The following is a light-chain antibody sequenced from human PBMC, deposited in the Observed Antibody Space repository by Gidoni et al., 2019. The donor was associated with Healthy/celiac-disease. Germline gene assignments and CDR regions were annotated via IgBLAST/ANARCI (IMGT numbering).Light chain of an antibody. CDR3: QQYYSTPLT. CDR1: QSVLYSSNNKNY. J-gene: IGKJ4*01. Sequence: QSVLYSSNNKNYLAWYQQKPGQPPKLLIYWASTRESGVPDRFSGSGSGTDFTLTISSLQAEDVAVYYCQQYYSTPLTFXGXTKVEIK. CDR2: WAS. V-gene: IGKV4-1*01.